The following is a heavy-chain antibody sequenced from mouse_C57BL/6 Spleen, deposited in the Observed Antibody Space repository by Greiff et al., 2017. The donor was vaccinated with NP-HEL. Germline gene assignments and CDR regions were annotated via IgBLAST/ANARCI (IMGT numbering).Heavy chain of an antibody. V-gene: IGHV1-59*01. CDR1: GYTFTSYW. CDR3: ATYGYFDY. CDR2: IDPSDSYT. J-gene: IGHJ2*01. D-gene: IGHD1-1*01. Sequence: VQLQQSGAELVRPGTSVKLSCKASGYTFTSYWMHWVKQRPGQGLEWIGVIDPSDSYTNYNQKFKGKATLTVDTSSSTAYMQLSSLTSDDSAVYYCATYGYFDYWGQGTTLTVSS.